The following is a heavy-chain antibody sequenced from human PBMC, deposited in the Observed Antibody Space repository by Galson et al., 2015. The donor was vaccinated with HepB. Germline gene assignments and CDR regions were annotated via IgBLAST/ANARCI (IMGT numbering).Heavy chain of an antibody. J-gene: IGHJ4*02. Sequence: SLRLSCAASGFTFSNAWMSWVRQAPGKGLEWVGRIKSKTDGGTTDYAAPVKGRFTISRDDSKNTLYLQMNSLKTEDTAVYYCTTDPRWVAVAGPDYWGQGTLVTVSS. D-gene: IGHD6-19*01. CDR2: IKSKTDGGTT. CDR3: TTDPRWVAVAGPDY. CDR1: GFTFSNAW. V-gene: IGHV3-15*01.